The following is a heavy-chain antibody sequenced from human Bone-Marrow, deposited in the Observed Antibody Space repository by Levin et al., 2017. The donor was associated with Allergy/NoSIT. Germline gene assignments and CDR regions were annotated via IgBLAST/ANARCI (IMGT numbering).Heavy chain of an antibody. J-gene: IGHJ3*02. V-gene: IGHV4-30-2*01. CDR1: GGFISSGGYS. Sequence: ASQTLSLTCAVSGGFISSGGYSWSWIRQPPGKGPEWIGFILQSGSAYYNPSLKSRVTISEDRSKNEFSLKLTSVTAADTAVYYCARTGTPLMGADAFDIWGQGTMVTVSS. CDR2: ILQSGSA. D-gene: IGHD6-13*01. CDR3: ARTGTPLMGADAFDI.